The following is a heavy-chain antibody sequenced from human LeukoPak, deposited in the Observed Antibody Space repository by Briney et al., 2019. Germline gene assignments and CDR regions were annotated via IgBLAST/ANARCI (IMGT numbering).Heavy chain of an antibody. Sequence: SETLSLTCTVSGGSISSSSYYWGWIRQPPGKGLEWIGSIYYSGSTYYNPSLKSRVTISVDTSKNHFSLKLSSVTAADTAVYYCARDPRGYDSSGYSIDYWGQGTLVTVSS. CDR3: ARDPRGYDSSGYSIDY. CDR1: GGSISSSSYY. V-gene: IGHV4-39*07. D-gene: IGHD3-22*01. CDR2: IYYSGST. J-gene: IGHJ4*02.